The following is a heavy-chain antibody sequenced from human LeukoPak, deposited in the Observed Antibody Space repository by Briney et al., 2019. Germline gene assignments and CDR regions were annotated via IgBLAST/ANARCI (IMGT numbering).Heavy chain of an antibody. D-gene: IGHD3-9*01. Sequence: SETLSLTCTVSGGSVSSSIYYWGWIRQPPGKGLEWIGSIYYSGSTSYNPSLRSRVTISVDTSKNQFSLKLTSVTAADTAVYYCASRNDVLTGYVFDFWGQGTLVTVSS. CDR2: IYYSGST. CDR3: ASRNDVLTGYVFDF. CDR1: GGSVSSSIYY. V-gene: IGHV4-39*01. J-gene: IGHJ4*02.